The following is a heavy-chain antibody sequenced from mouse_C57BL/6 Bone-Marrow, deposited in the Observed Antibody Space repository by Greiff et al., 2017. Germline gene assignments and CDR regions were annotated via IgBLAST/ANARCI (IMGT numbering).Heavy chain of an antibody. CDR1: GYTFTDYE. J-gene: IGHJ2*01. CDR3: TRTYYDYDY. Sequence: QVHVKQSGAELVRPGASVTLSCKASGYTFTDYEMHWVKQTPVHGLEWIGAIDPETGGTAYNQKFKGKAILTADKSSSTAYMELRSLTSEDSAVYYCTRTYYDYDYWGQGTTLTVSS. D-gene: IGHD2-4*01. CDR2: IDPETGGT. V-gene: IGHV1-15*01.